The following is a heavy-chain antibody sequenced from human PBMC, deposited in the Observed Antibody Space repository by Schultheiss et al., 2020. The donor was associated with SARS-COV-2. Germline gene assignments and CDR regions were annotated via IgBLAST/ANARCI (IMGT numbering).Heavy chain of an antibody. Sequence: SETLSLTCAVYGGSFSGYYWSWIRQPPGKGLEWIGYIYYSGSTYYNPSLKSRVTISVDTSKNQFSLKLSSVTAADTAVYYCAREREGATTLALGYWGQGTLVTVSS. CDR1: GGSFSGYY. V-gene: IGHV4-59*01. D-gene: IGHD1-26*01. CDR2: IYYSGST. J-gene: IGHJ4*02. CDR3: AREREGATTLALGY.